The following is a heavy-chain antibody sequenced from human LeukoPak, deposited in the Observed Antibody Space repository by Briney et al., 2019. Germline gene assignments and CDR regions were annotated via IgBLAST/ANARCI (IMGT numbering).Heavy chain of an antibody. CDR2: IRTKVDSYAT. V-gene: IGHV3-73*01. J-gene: IGHJ4*02. Sequence: PGGSLRLSCAASGFIFSDFAMHWVRHASGKGLEWVGRIRTKVDSYATTYAASVKGRFTVSRDDSKNTAYLEMNSLKSEDTAVYYCARPSSGFHFWGQGTLVTVSS. CDR3: ARPSSGFHF. D-gene: IGHD3-22*01. CDR1: GFIFSDFA.